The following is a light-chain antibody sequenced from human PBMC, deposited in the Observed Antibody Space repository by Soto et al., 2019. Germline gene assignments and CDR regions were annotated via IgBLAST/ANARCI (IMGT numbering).Light chain of an antibody. J-gene: IGKJ1*01. V-gene: IGKV3-15*01. CDR2: GAS. Sequence: EIVMTQSPATLSVSPGERPTLSCRASQSVSSNLAWYQQKPGQAPRLLIYGASIRATGIPARFSGSGSGTEFTLTISSLQSEDFAVYYCQHYNNWPPWTFGQGTKVEIK. CDR1: QSVSSN. CDR3: QHYNNWPPWT.